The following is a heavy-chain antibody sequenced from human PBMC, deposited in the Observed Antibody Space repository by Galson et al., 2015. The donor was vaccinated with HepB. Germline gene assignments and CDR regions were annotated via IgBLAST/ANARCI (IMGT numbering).Heavy chain of an antibody. CDR3: AHGGSVRSHTLYYYYGMDV. CDR1: GGTFSSYA. J-gene: IGHJ6*02. D-gene: IGHD2-21*01. CDR2: IIPIFGTA. Sequence: SVKVSCKASGGTFSSYAINWVRLAPGQGLEWMGGIIPIFGTAKYAQKFQGRVTITADKSTNTAYMALSSLRSEDTAVYYCAHGGSVRSHTLYYYYGMDVWGQGTTVTVSS. V-gene: IGHV1-69*06.